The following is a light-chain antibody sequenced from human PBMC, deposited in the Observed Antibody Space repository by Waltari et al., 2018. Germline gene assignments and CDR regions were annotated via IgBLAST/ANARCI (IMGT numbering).Light chain of an antibody. Sequence: SYELTQPPSVSVSPGQTARITCSGDALPKQYAYWYQQKPGQAPVLVIYKDSERPSGIPERFSGSSSGTTVTLTISGVQAEDESDYYCQSADSSGSYVGFGGGTKLTVI. CDR2: KDS. CDR1: ALPKQY. CDR3: QSADSSGSYVG. J-gene: IGLJ2*01. V-gene: IGLV3-25*03.